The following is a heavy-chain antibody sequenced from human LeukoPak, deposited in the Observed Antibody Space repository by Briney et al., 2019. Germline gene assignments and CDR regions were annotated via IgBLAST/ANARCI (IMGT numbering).Heavy chain of an antibody. D-gene: IGHD3-10*01. J-gene: IGHJ4*02. Sequence: AGGSLRLSCAASGFTFSSYAMSWVRQAPGKGLEWVSDVSGSGSHTYYADSVKGRFTISRDNSKNTLSLQMNSLSAEDTAVYYCAKVKGSVDYWGQGTLVTVSS. CDR3: AKVKGSVDY. CDR1: GFTFSSYA. V-gene: IGHV3-23*01. CDR2: VSGSGSHT.